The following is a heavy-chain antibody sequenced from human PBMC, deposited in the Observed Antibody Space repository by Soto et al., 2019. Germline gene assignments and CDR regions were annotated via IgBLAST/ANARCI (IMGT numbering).Heavy chain of an antibody. V-gene: IGHV3-23*01. Sequence: GGSLRLSCAASVFTFSSYAMTWVRQAPGKGLEWVSAISYSGVSTYYADSVKGRFTISRDSSENTLSLQMNSLRVDYTAVYYCARTRGYSDYDLDYWGQGTLVTVSS. CDR1: VFTFSSYA. CDR3: ARTRGYSDYDLDY. D-gene: IGHD5-12*01. J-gene: IGHJ4*02. CDR2: ISYSGVST.